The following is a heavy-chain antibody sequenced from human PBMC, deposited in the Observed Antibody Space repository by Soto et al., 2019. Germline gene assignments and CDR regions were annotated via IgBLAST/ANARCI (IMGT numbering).Heavy chain of an antibody. CDR3: ARTPYDFWSTGQFYFDH. Sequence: GSLRLSCRVSGFTFSSHAMPWVRLAPGKGLECVSGISGSGGTTFYADSVKGRFTVSRDNSKNTLYLQMNSLRAEDTAVYYCARTPYDFWSTGQFYFDHWGQGTQVTVSS. J-gene: IGHJ4*02. D-gene: IGHD3-3*01. V-gene: IGHV3-23*01. CDR2: ISGSGGTT. CDR1: GFTFSSHA.